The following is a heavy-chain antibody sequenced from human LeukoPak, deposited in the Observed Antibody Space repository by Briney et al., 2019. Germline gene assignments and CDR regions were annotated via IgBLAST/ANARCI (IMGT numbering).Heavy chain of an antibody. Sequence: PSETLSLTCTVSGGSISSSSYYWGWIRQPPGKGLEWIGSIYYSGSTYYNPSLKSRVTISVDTSKNQFSLKLSSVTAGDTAVYYCASSRGGNYDISYYFDYWGQGTLVTVSS. CDR1: GGSISSSSYY. D-gene: IGHD3-9*01. V-gene: IGHV4-39*07. J-gene: IGHJ4*02. CDR2: IYYSGST. CDR3: ASSRGGNYDISYYFDY.